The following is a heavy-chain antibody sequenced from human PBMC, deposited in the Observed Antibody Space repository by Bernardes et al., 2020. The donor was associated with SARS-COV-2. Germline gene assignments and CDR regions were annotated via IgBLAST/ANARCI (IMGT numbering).Heavy chain of an antibody. V-gene: IGHV3-23*01. J-gene: IGHJ6*02. Sequence: GGSLRLSCAASGFIFSNDVMSWVRQAPGRGLEWVSTISGSSSSTFYADSVKGRFTISRDNSRNTLYLQMSSLRAEDTAIYYCAKDLSPLYYYYGMDGWGQGTTGTVSS. CDR1: GFIFSNDV. CDR3: AKDLSPLYYYYGMDG. CDR2: ISGSSSST.